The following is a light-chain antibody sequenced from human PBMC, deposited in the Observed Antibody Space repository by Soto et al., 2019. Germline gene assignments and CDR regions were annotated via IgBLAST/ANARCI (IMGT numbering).Light chain of an antibody. J-gene: IGKJ1*01. CDR2: GAS. CDR1: QSISSSY. V-gene: IGKV3-20*01. Sequence: EIVLTQSPGTLSLSPGKRATLSCRAIQSISSSYLAWYQQRPGQAPRLLIYGASSRATGIPDRFSGSGSGPDFTLSISKREPEDFAVYYCQQYGSSSWTVGQGTKVQIK. CDR3: QQYGSSSWT.